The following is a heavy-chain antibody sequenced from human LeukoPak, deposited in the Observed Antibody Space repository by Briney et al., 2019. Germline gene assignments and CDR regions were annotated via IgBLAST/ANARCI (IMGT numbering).Heavy chain of an antibody. D-gene: IGHD1-26*01. Sequence: GGSLRLPCAASGFTFNSYSMNWVRQAPGKGLEWVSYITSSSSTIYYADSVTGRFTISRDNAKNSLYLQMNSLRAEDTAVYYCARGSGSYQIFDYWGQGTLVTVSS. V-gene: IGHV3-48*01. CDR1: GFTFNSYS. CDR3: ARGSGSYQIFDY. CDR2: ITSSSSTI. J-gene: IGHJ4*02.